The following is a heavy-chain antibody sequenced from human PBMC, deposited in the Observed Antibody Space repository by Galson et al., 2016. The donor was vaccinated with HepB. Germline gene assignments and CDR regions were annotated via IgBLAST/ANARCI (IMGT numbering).Heavy chain of an antibody. CDR2: FAGRGSIT. J-gene: IGHJ3*02. CDR3: AKNYDSSGYTVGAFDI. V-gene: IGHV3-23*01. D-gene: IGHD3-22*01. CDR1: GFTFGSYA. Sequence: SLRLSCAGSGFTFGSYAISWVRQVPGKGLEWVSSFAGRGSITYFADSLKGRFTMSRDNSKTTLYLQMNSLRAEDTAVYYCAKNYDSSGYTVGAFDIWGQGTMVTVSS.